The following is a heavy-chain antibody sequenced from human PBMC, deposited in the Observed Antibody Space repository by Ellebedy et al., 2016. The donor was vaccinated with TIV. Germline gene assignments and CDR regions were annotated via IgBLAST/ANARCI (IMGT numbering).Heavy chain of an antibody. CDR2: ISRSSNKR. D-gene: IGHD2-21*02. J-gene: IGHJ2*01. CDR1: GFSFRSYS. V-gene: IGHV3-48*01. CDR3: AREGDYGDDLLVWDWYFDL. Sequence: GESLKISCAASGFSFRSYSIMWVRQSRGKGLEWVSYISRSSNKRHYADSVKGRFTISRDNAKNSVSLQMNTLRVEDTAVYYCAREGDYGDDLLVWDWYFDLWGRGTLVSVSS.